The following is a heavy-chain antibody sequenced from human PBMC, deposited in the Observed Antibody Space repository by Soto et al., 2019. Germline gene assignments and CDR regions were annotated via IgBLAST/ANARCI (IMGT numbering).Heavy chain of an antibody. CDR3: ARALFVSYHSYYHLDV. CDR1: GFTFSSYE. J-gene: IGHJ6*02. CDR2: ISHSGSTT. D-gene: IGHD3-16*01. V-gene: IGHV3-48*03. Sequence: EVQLVESGGGLVQPGGSLRLSCAASGFTFSSYEMNWVRQAPGKGLEWVSDISHSGSTTSYADSVMGRFTISRDDAKNSLYLQMHSLRAEDTAIYFCARALFVSYHSYYHLDVWGQGTTVTVSS.